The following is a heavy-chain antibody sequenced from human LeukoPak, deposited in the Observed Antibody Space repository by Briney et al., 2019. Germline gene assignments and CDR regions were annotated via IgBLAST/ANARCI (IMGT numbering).Heavy chain of an antibody. J-gene: IGHJ6*02. Sequence: SETLSLTCTVSGGSISSYYWSWIRQPAGKGLEWIGRIYTSGSTNYNPPLKSRVTMSVDTSKNQFSLKLSSVTAADTAVYYCARDKGVHHGSGSTTYYYGMDVWGQGTTVTVSS. V-gene: IGHV4-4*07. CDR3: ARDKGVHHGSGSTTYYYGMDV. CDR2: IYTSGST. CDR1: GGSISSYY. D-gene: IGHD3-10*01.